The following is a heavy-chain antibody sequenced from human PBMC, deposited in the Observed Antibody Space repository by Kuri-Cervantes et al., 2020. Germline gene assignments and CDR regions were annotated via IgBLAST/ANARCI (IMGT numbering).Heavy chain of an antibody. V-gene: IGHV4-39*07. CDR3: ARVLPYCSSTSCYFRGPNWFDP. CDR1: GGSISSSSYY. D-gene: IGHD2-2*01. Sequence: SETLSLTCTVSGGSISSSSYYWGWIRQPPGKGLEWIGEINHSGSTNYNPSLKSRVTISVDTSKNQFSLKLSSVTAADTAVYYCARVLPYCSSTSCYFRGPNWFDPWGQGTLVTVSS. CDR2: INHSGST. J-gene: IGHJ5*02.